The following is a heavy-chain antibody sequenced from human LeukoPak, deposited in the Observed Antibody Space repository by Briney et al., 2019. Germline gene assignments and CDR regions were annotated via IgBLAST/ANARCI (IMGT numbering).Heavy chain of an antibody. Sequence: SETLSLTSTVSTGSISSYYWSWIRQPAGKGLEWIGRIYTSGSTNHNPSLKSRVTMSVDTSKNQFSLKLSSVTAADTAVYYCARDYKWELRYFNYWGHGTLVTVSP. CDR1: TGSISSYY. V-gene: IGHV4-4*07. D-gene: IGHD1-26*01. CDR3: ARDYKWELRYFNY. CDR2: IYTSGST. J-gene: IGHJ4*01.